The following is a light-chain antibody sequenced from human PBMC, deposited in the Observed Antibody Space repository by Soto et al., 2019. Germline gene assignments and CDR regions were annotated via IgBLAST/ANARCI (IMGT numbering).Light chain of an antibody. CDR2: DAS. CDR3: QQYGSSPGT. V-gene: IGKV3-20*01. J-gene: IGKJ1*01. CDR1: QSVSSY. Sequence: EIVLTQSPATLSLSPGERATLSCRASQSVSSYLAWYQQKPGQAPRLLIYDASNRATGIPARFSGSGSGTDFTLTIRRLESEDFAVYYCQQYGSSPGTFGQGTKVDIK.